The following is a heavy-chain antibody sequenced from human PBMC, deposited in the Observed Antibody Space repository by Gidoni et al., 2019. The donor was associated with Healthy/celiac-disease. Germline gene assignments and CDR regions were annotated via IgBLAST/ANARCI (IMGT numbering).Heavy chain of an antibody. CDR1: GGSFSVYN. CDR3: ARDASHGPYGMDV. Sequence: QVQLQQWGAGLLKPSETLSLTCAVYGGSFSVYNWSWIRQPPGKGLEWVGEIHHSGSTNYNPSLKSRVTISIDTSKNQFSLRLSSVTAADTAVYYCARDASHGPYGMDVWGQGTTVTVS. CDR2: IHHSGST. J-gene: IGHJ6*02. V-gene: IGHV4-34*01.